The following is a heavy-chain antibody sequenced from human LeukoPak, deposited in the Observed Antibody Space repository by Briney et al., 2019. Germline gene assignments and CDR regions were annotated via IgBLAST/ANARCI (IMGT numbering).Heavy chain of an antibody. CDR2: ISSSGTTM. D-gene: IGHD5-12*01. V-gene: IGHV3-11*04. CDR3: ARVVATIGTYYFDY. CDR1: GFTFSDYY. J-gene: IGHJ4*02. Sequence: GGSLRLSCAVSGFTFSDYYMSWIRQAPGKGLEWVSYISSSGTTMNYADSVKGRFTISRDNAKNSLYLQMNSLRAEDTAVYYCARVVATIGTYYFDYWGQGTLVTVSS.